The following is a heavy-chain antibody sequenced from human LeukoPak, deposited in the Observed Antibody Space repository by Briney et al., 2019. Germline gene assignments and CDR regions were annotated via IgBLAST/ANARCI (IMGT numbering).Heavy chain of an antibody. D-gene: IGHD3-10*01. V-gene: IGHV1-69*13. J-gene: IGHJ4*02. CDR1: GGTFSSYA. CDR2: IIPIFGTA. Sequence: GASVKVSFKASGGTFSSYAISWVRQAPGQGLEWMGGIIPIFGTANYAQKFQGRVTITADESTSTAYMELSSLRSEDTAVYYCARGTTIGGSRYFDYWGQGTLVTVSS. CDR3: ARGTTIGGSRYFDY.